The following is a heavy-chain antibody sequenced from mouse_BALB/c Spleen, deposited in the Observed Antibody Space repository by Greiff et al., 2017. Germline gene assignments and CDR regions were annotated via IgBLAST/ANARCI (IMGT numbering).Heavy chain of an antibody. J-gene: IGHJ1*01. V-gene: IGHV1S29*02. CDR2: IYPYNGGT. CDR1: GYTFTDYN. CDR3: ASPNWDWYFDV. Sequence: EVQLQQSGPELVKPGASVKISCKASGYTFTDYNMHWVKQSHGKSLEWIGYIYPYNGGTGYNQKFKSKATLTVDNSSSTAYMELRSLTSEDSAVYYCASPNWDWYFDVWGAGTTVTVSS. D-gene: IGHD4-1*01.